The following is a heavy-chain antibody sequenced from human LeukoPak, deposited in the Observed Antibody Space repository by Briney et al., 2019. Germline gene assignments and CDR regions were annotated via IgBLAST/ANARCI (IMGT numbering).Heavy chain of an antibody. V-gene: IGHV1-18*04. D-gene: IGHD2-2*01. CDR1: GYTFTSYG. Sequence: GASVKVSCKASGYTFTSYGISWVRQAPGQGLEWMGWISAYNGNTNYAQKLQGRVTMTTDTSTSTAYVELRSLRSDDTAVYYCARDGAGYCSSTSCPRFDYWGQGTLVTVSS. J-gene: IGHJ4*02. CDR3: ARDGAGYCSSTSCPRFDY. CDR2: ISAYNGNT.